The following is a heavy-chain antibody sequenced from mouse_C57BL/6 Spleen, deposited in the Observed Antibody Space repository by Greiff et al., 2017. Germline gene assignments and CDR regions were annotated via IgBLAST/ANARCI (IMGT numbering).Heavy chain of an antibody. CDR2: IDPSASYT. CDR3: ARSVGYYAMGD. V-gene: IGHV1-59*01. D-gene: IGHD1-1*02. Sequence: QVQLQQPGAELARPGTSVKLSCKASGYTFTSYWMHWVKQRPGQGLEWIGVIDPSASYTNYNQKFKGKATLTVDTSSSTAYMQLSSLTSEDSAVYYCARSVGYYAMGDWGQGTSVTVA. J-gene: IGHJ4*01. CDR1: GYTFTSYW.